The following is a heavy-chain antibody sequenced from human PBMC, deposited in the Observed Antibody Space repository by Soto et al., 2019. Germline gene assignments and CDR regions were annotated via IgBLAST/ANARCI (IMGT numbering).Heavy chain of an antibody. D-gene: IGHD3-3*01. V-gene: IGHV1-18*04. CDR2: ISAYNGNT. CDR3: ARAVYYDFWSGYPPPTYYYYYGMDV. Sequence: GASVKVSCKASGYTFTSYGISWVRQAPGQGLEWMGWISAYNGNTNYAQKLQGRVTMTTDTSTSTAYMELRSLRSDDTAVYYCARAVYYDFWSGYPPPTYYYYYGMDVWGQGTTVTVSS. J-gene: IGHJ6*02. CDR1: GYTFTSYG.